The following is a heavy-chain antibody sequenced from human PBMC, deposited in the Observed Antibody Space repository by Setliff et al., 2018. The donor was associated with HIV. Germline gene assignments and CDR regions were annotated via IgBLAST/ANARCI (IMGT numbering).Heavy chain of an antibody. CDR3: ARDSDYYDSSGRHIRLFDY. Sequence: SETLSLTCSVSGDSISDTTYYWGWIRQPPGKGLEWIGNIYHSGSTLYKPSLKSRVTMSVDTSKNQFSLKLNSVTATDTAVYYCARDSDYYDSSGRHIRLFDYWGQGTLVTVSS. J-gene: IGHJ4*02. D-gene: IGHD3-22*01. V-gene: IGHV4-39*07. CDR1: GDSISDTTYY. CDR2: IYHSGST.